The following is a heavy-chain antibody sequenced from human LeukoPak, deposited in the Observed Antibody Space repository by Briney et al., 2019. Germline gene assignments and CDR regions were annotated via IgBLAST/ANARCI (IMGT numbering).Heavy chain of an antibody. CDR2: INHSGST. CDR1: GGSFSGYY. CDR3: ARGKRWLQLVRFGYFDS. J-gene: IGHJ4*02. Sequence: SETLSLTCAVYGGSFSGYYWSWIRQPPGKGLEWIGEINHSGSTNYNPSLKSRVTISVDTPKNQFSLKLSSVTAADTAVYYCARGKRWLQLVRFGYFDSWGQGTLVTVSS. D-gene: IGHD5-24*01. V-gene: IGHV4-34*01.